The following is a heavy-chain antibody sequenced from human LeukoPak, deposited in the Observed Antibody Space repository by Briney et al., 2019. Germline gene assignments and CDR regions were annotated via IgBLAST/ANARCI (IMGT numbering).Heavy chain of an antibody. J-gene: IGHJ6*02. D-gene: IGHD5-12*01. CDR3: ARAGDIVATTDYYGMDV. Sequence: SQTLSLTCAISGDSVSSNSAAWNWIRQSPSRGLEWLGRTYYRAKWYNDYAVSVKSRITIDPDTSKNQFSLQLNSVTPEDTAVSYCARAGDIVATTDYYGMDVWGQGTTVTVSS. CDR1: GDSVSSNSAA. CDR2: TYYRAKWYN. V-gene: IGHV6-1*01.